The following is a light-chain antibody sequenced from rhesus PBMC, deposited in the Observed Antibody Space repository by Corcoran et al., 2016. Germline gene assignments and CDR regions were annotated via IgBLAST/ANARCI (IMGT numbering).Light chain of an antibody. CDR2: DVN. J-gene: IGLJ1*01. CDR3: CSYRIGNSYI. CDR1: SSDIGAYND. Sequence: QTALTQPPSVSKSLGQAVTISCTGASSDIGAYNDVSWYHQRPGTAPRLLIYDVNKRPSGVSDRFSGSHSGNMASLTISWLQAEDEAVYYCCSYRIGNSYIFGVGTRLTVL. V-gene: IGLV2S9*01.